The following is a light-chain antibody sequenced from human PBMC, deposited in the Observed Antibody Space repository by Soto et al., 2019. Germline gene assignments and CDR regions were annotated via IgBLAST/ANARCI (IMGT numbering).Light chain of an antibody. J-gene: IGKJ4*01. CDR2: GAS. CDR1: QSVSSVY. CDR3: QQYGSSPLT. V-gene: IGKV3-20*01. Sequence: EIVLTQSPGTLSLSPGEGATLSCRASQSVSSVYLAWYQQKPGQAPRLLIYGASSRATGIPDRFSGSGSGTDFTLTISRLEPEDFAVYYCQQYGSSPLTFGGGTKVDIK.